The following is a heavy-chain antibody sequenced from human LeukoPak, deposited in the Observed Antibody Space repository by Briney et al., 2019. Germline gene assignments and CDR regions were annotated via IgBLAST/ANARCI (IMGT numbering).Heavy chain of an antibody. D-gene: IGHD2-2*01. CDR1: GYTFTGYY. CDR2: INPNSGGT. J-gene: IGHJ1*01. CDR3: ASPPCSSPSCRAEYFQH. V-gene: IGHV1-2*02. Sequence: ASVKVSCKASGYTFTGYYMHWVRQAPGQGLEWMGWINPNSGGTNYAQKFQGRVNMTRDNSLSTAYMELSRLRSDDTAVYYCASPPCSSPSCRAEYFQHWGQGTLVTVSS.